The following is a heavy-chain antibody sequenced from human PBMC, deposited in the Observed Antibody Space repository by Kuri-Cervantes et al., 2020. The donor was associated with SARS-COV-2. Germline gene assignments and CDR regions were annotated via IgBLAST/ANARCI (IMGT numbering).Heavy chain of an antibody. CDR2: ISYDGSNK. J-gene: IGHJ4*02. CDR1: GFTFSSYA. Sequence: GGSLRLSCAASGFTFSSYAMHWVRQAPGKGLEWVAVISYDGSNKYYADSVKGRFTISRDNSKNTLYLQMNSLRAEDTAVYYCARTLGEDIVVVPAATFDYWSQGTLVTVSS. D-gene: IGHD2-2*01. CDR3: ARTLGEDIVVVPAATFDY. V-gene: IGHV3-30-3*01.